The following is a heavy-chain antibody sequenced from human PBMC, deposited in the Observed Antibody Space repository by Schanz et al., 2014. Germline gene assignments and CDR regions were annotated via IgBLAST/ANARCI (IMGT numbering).Heavy chain of an antibody. D-gene: IGHD1-26*01. CDR2: ISGSGGST. J-gene: IGHJ5*02. CDR3: AKELYSGSHYGWFDP. V-gene: IGHV3-23*01. Sequence: EVQLLESGGGLIQPGGSLRLSCAASGFTFRSYAMSWVRQAPGKGLEWVSVISGSGGSTYYADSVKGRFTISRDNSNHTLYLQMNSLRADDTAVYYCAKELYSGSHYGWFDPWGQGTLVTVSS. CDR1: GFTFRSYA.